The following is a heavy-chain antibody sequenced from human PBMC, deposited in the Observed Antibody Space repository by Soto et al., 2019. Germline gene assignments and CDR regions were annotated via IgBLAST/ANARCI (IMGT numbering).Heavy chain of an antibody. CDR3: ARDNHYYGSGWD. V-gene: IGHV3-30-3*01. D-gene: IGHD3-10*01. Sequence: QVQLVESGGGVVQPGRSLRLSCAASGFTFSSYAMHWVRQAPGKGLEWVAVISYDGSNKYYADSVKGRFTISRDNSKNTLYLQMNSLRAEDTAVYYCARDNHYYGSGWDWGQGTLVTVSS. CDR2: ISYDGSNK. CDR1: GFTFSSYA. J-gene: IGHJ4*02.